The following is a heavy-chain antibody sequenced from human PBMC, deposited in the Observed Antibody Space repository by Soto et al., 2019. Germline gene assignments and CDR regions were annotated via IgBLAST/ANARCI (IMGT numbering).Heavy chain of an antibody. CDR2: INPNSGGT. CDR1: GYTFTGYY. D-gene: IGHD1-26*01. CDR3: ARGKLSGSNFVPVPHYNWFDP. V-gene: IGHV1-2*04. Sequence: ASVKVSCKASGYTFTGYYMHWVRQAPGQGLEWMGWINPNSGGTNYAQKFQGWVTMTRDTSISTAYMELSRLRSDDTAVYYCARGKLSGSNFVPVPHYNWFDPWGQGTLVTVSS. J-gene: IGHJ5*02.